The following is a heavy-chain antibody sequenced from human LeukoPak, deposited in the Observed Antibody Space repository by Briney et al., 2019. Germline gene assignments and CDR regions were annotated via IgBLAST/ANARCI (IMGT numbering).Heavy chain of an antibody. V-gene: IGHV3-66*01. Sequence: GGSLRLSCAASGFTVSSNYMSWVRQAPGKGLEWVSVIYSGGSTYYADSVKGRFTISRDNSKNTLYLQMNSLRAEGTAVYYCARLPVAGYYYYGMDVWGQGTTVTVSS. D-gene: IGHD6-19*01. J-gene: IGHJ6*02. CDR3: ARLPVAGYYYYGMDV. CDR2: IYSGGST. CDR1: GFTVSSNY.